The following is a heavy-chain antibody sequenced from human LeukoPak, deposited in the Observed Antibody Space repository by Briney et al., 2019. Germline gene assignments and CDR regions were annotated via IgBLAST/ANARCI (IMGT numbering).Heavy chain of an antibody. Sequence: GGSLRLSCAASGFTFSSYSMNWVRQAPGKGLEWVSSISSSSSYIYYADSVKGRFTISRDNAKNSLYLQMNSLRAEDTAVYYCARAYCSSTSCYPHYYYYGMDVWGQGTTVTVSS. CDR2: ISSSSSYI. V-gene: IGHV3-21*01. CDR1: GFTFSSYS. D-gene: IGHD2-2*01. CDR3: ARAYCSSTSCYPHYYYYGMDV. J-gene: IGHJ6*02.